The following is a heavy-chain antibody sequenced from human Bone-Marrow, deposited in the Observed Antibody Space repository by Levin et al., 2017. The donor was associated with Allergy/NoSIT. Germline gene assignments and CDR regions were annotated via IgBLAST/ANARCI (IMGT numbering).Heavy chain of an antibody. D-gene: IGHD6-19*01. CDR2: VKSKADGGAA. Sequence: PGGSLRLSCAASGFDFSKAWMNWVRQAPGKGLEWVGRVKSKADGGAAESIASVKGRFAISRDDSKKMVYLEMNSLEIEDTAVYYCMTLPPPYSSPATDFNYYDLDAWGPGTRVTVSS. V-gene: IGHV3-15*07. CDR1: GFDFSKAW. J-gene: IGHJ6*02. CDR3: MTLPPPYSSPATDFNYYDLDA.